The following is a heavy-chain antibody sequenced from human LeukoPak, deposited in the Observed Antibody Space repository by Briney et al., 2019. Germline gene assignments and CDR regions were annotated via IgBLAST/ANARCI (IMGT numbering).Heavy chain of an antibody. J-gene: IGHJ5*02. CDR3: ARARRVSLQWLPKSNWFDP. CDR2: INPNSGGT. Sequence: ASVKVSCKASGYTFTGYYMHWVRQAPGQGLEWMGWINPNSGGTNYARKFQGRVTMTRDTSISTAYMELSRLRSDDTAVYYCARARRVSLQWLPKSNWFDPWGQGTLVTVSS. CDR1: GYTFTGYY. D-gene: IGHD6-19*01. V-gene: IGHV1-2*02.